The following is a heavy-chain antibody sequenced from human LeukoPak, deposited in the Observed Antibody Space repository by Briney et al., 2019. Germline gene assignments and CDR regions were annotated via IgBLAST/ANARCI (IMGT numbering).Heavy chain of an antibody. V-gene: IGHV3-7*01. CDR1: GFTFSSHW. CDR2: IKQDGSEK. CDR3: ARESPQRFDY. Sequence: PGGSLRLSCAASGFTFSSHWMSWVRQAPGKGLEWVANIKQDGSEKYYVDSVKGRFTISRDNAKNSLYLQMNSLRAEDTAVYYCARESPQRFDYWGQGTLVTVSS. J-gene: IGHJ4*02.